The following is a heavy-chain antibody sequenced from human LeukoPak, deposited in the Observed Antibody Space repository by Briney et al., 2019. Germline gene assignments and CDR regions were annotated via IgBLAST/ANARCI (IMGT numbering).Heavy chain of an antibody. D-gene: IGHD3-10*01. CDR1: GFTFSSYS. J-gene: IGHJ4*02. V-gene: IGHV3-48*04. Sequence: GGSLRLSCAASGFTFSSYSMNWVRQAPGKGLEWVSYISSSSSTIYYADSVKGRFTISRDNAKNSLYLQMNSLRAEDTVVYYCARPYYYGSGSYCFDYWGQGTLVTVSS. CDR2: ISSSSSTI. CDR3: ARPYYYGSGSYCFDY.